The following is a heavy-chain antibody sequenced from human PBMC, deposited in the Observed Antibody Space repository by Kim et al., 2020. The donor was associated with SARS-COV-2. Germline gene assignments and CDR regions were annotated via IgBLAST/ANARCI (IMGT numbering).Heavy chain of an antibody. V-gene: IGHV4-59*01. J-gene: IGHJ5*01. Sequence: SETLSLTCTVSGGSISTYYWNWIRQPPGKGLEWLGYIYDSGRTNYNPSLRSRVTISVDTSKNQFSLKLNSVTAADTAFYYCARGGWVRGMGNWFDSWGQGSLVTVSS. CDR1: GGSISTYY. CDR3: ARGGWVRGMGNWFDS. D-gene: IGHD3-10*01. CDR2: IYDSGRT.